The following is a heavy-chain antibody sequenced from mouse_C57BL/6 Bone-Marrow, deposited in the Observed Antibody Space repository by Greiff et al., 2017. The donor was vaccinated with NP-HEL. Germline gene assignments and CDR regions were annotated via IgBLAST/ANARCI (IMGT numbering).Heavy chain of an antibody. J-gene: IGHJ4*01. CDR3: ARHGNWEGDYYAMDY. Sequence: DVKLVESGGGLVQPGGSLKLSCAASGFTFSDYGMAWVRQAPRKGPEWVAFISNLAYSIYYADTVTGRFTISRENAKNTLYLEMSSLRSEDTAMYYCARHGNWEGDYYAMDYWGQGTSVTVSS. V-gene: IGHV5-15*01. CDR2: ISNLAYSI. CDR1: GFTFSDYG. D-gene: IGHD4-1*01.